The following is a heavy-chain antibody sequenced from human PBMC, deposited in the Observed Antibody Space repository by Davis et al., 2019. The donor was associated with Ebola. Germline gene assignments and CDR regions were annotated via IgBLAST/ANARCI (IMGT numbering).Heavy chain of an antibody. V-gene: IGHV3-23*05. D-gene: IGHD6-13*01. CDR2: IDGPTTNT. CDR3: SSWVSSHFDF. Sequence: PGGSLRLSCAASGFTFRNYAMMWVRQAPGKGLEWVSTIDGPTTNTHYGDSVKGRFTISRDNSKNTLFLQMDSLRPEDTAMYYCSSWVSSHFDFWGRGTLGTVSS. CDR1: GFTFRNYA. J-gene: IGHJ4*02.